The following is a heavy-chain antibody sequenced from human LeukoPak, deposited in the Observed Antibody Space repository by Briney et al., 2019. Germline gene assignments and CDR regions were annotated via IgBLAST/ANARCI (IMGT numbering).Heavy chain of an antibody. J-gene: IGHJ5*02. V-gene: IGHV4-39*07. D-gene: IGHD3-3*01. CDR2: INHSGST. CDR3: ARGSREYYDFWSGYPPHNWFDP. CDR1: GGSISSGGYY. Sequence: SETLSLTCTVSGGSISSGGYYWSWIRQPPGKGLEWIGEINHSGSTNYNPSLKSRVTISVDTSKNQFSLKLSSVTAADTAVYYCARGSREYYDFWSGYPPHNWFDPWGQGTLVTVSS.